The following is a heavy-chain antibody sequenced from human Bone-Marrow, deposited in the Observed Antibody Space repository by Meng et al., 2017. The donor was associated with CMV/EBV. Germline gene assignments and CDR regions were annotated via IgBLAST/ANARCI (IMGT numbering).Heavy chain of an antibody. V-gene: IGHV4-34*01. CDR1: GGSFSGYY. Sequence: SETLSLTCAVYGGSFSGYYWSWIRQPPGKGLEWIGEINHSGSTNYNPSLKSRVTISVDTSKNQFSLKLSSVTAADTAVYYCARGGARYCSSTSCYRYYHYYGMDVWGQGTTVTVSS. CDR3: ARGGARYCSSTSCYRYYHYYGMDV. J-gene: IGHJ6*02. CDR2: INHSGST. D-gene: IGHD2-2*02.